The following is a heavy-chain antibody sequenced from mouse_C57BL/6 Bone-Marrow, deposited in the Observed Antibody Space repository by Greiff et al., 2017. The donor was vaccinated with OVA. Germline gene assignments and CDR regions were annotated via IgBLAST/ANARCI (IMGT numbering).Heavy chain of an antibody. CDR2: IDPSDSYT. CDR3: AIPYYYGSSRWAMDY. Sequence: QVQLQQPGAELVRPGTSVKLSCKASGYTFTSYWMHWVKQRPGQGLEWIGVIDPSDSYTNYNQKFKGKATLTVDTSSSTAYMQLSSLTSEDSAVYYCAIPYYYGSSRWAMDYCGQGTSVTFSS. J-gene: IGHJ4*01. V-gene: IGHV1-59*01. CDR1: GYTFTSYW. D-gene: IGHD1-1*01.